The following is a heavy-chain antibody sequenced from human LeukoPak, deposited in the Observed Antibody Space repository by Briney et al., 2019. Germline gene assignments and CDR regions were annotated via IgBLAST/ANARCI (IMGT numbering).Heavy chain of an antibody. D-gene: IGHD3-10*01. Sequence: XSXAXXXFKXXXCAMHWVRHVPGKGLEGVSSISWHSKNIDYADSVRGRFTISRDNAKNSLYLQMNSLKTGDTALYYCAREGSVCSQGICRYFDYWGQGILVTVSS. CDR3: AREGSVCSQGICRYFDY. CDR2: ISWHSKNI. J-gene: IGHJ4*02. CDR1: XFKXXXCA. V-gene: IGHV3-9*01.